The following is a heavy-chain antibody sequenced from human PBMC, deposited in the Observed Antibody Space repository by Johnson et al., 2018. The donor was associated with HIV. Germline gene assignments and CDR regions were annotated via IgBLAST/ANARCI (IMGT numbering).Heavy chain of an antibody. V-gene: IGHV3-7*01. D-gene: IGHD4-11*01. CDR1: GFTFSSYG. J-gene: IGHJ3*02. CDR2: IKQDGSAK. Sequence: VQLVESGGGLVQPGGSLRLSCAASGFTFSSYGMSWVRQAPGKGLEWVANIKQDGSAKYYVDSVKGRFSISRDNAKNSLYLQMNSLRAEDTALYYCARAGYSNYDRAFDIWGQGTMVTVSS. CDR3: ARAGYSNYDRAFDI.